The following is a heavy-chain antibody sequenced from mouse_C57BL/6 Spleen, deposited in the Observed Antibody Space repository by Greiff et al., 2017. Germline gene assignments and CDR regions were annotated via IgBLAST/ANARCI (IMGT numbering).Heavy chain of an antibody. CDR3: ARSGGYYDYYAMDY. J-gene: IGHJ4*01. D-gene: IGHD2-3*01. V-gene: IGHV1-20*01. CDR1: GYSFTGYF. CDR2: INPYNGDT. Sequence: VQLQQSGPELVKPGDSVKISCKASGYSFTGYFMNWVMQSHGKSLEWIGRINPYNGDTFYNQKFKGKATLTVDKSSSTAHMELRSLTSEDSAVYYCARSGGYYDYYAMDYWGQGTSVTVSS.